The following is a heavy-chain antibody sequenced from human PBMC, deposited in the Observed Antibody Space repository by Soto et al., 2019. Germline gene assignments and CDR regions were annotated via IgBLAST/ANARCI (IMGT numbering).Heavy chain of an antibody. D-gene: IGHD3-16*01. V-gene: IGHV1-2*02. Sequence: QVQLVQSGAEVKKPGASVKVSCKASGYIFTDNYLHWVRQAPGQGLEWMGWINPNIGGTNYAQKFQGGVTGPMDRSISTVYMGRSSLKSNATAVYFCRGGGGGYFDYWGRGTLVTVSS. CDR1: GYIFTDNY. CDR2: INPNIGGT. J-gene: IGHJ4*02. CDR3: RGGGGGYFDY.